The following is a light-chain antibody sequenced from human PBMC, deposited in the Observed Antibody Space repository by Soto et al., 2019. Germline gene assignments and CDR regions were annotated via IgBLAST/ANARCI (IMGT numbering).Light chain of an antibody. V-gene: IGLV2-14*01. Sequence: QSVLTQPASVSGSPGQSITISCTGTSSDVGAYNYVSWYQQHSGKAPKLIIYEVTNRPSGVSNRFSASKSGNTASLTIFGLQAEDEADYYCSLYTSSSSWVFGGGTKVTVL. CDR3: SLYTSSSSWV. CDR2: EVT. CDR1: SSDVGAYNY. J-gene: IGLJ3*02.